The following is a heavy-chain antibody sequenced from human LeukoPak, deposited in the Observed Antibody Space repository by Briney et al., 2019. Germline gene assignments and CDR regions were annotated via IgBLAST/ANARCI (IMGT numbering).Heavy chain of an antibody. V-gene: IGHV3-33*06. Sequence: GGSLRLSCSTSGFTFSVYYMSWVRQAPGKGLEWVAVIWYDGSNKYYADSVKGRFTISRDNSKNTLYLQMNSLRAEDTAVYYCAKDRYSSGWSDFDYWGQGTLVTVSS. CDR2: IWYDGSNK. D-gene: IGHD6-19*01. CDR1: GFTFSVYY. J-gene: IGHJ4*02. CDR3: AKDRYSSGWSDFDY.